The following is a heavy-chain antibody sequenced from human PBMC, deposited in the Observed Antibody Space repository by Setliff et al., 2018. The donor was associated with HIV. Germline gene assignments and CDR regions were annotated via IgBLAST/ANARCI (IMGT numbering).Heavy chain of an antibody. V-gene: IGHV4-30-4*01. J-gene: IGHJ4*02. D-gene: IGHD6-19*01. CDR1: GGSIRTEDVY. Sequence: SETLSLTCTVSGGSIRTEDVYWSWIRQAPGKGLEWIGHIYYVNYLNYRNPSLASRLSISVDKSKNQFSLTLSSVTAADTAVDYCARARSDWYNVRPYYFDLWGQGTPVTVSS. CDR3: ARARSDWYNVRPYYFDL. CDR2: IYYVNYLN.